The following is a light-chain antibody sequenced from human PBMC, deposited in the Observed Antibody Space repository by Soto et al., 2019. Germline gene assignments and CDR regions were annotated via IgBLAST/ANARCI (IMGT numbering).Light chain of an antibody. CDR2: GAS. V-gene: IGKV3-20*01. CDR3: QQYGSSPLT. CDR1: QTVHNNY. J-gene: IGKJ4*01. Sequence: MEITQAPGWISMSRKRSAMVYCIASQTVHNNYLAWCQQKPGQAPRLLIYGASSRATGIPDRFSGSGSGTEFTLTFCRLEPEDRALYYCQQYGSSPLTFGGGTKVDIK.